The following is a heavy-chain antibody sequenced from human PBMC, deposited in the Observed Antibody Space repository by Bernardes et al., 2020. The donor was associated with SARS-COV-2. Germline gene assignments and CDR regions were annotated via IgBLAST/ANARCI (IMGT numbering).Heavy chain of an antibody. D-gene: IGHD2-21*01. V-gene: IGHV3-74*01. CDR3: ARDFGGNSDY. CDR2: VNEDGRVI. J-gene: IGHJ4*02. Sequence: GSLRLSCAASGFSVSACWMHWVRQVPGEGLVWVARVNEDGRVINYAESVRGRFTIYRDIADNKLSLQMKSLRADDSAVYYWARDFGGNSDYWGQGTLVTVYS. CDR1: GFSVSACW.